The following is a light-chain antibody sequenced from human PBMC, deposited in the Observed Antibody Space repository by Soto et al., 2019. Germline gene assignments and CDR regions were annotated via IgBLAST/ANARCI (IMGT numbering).Light chain of an antibody. V-gene: IGKV3-20*01. CDR2: SAT. CDR3: QQYGSSPQT. Sequence: EIVLTQSPGTLSLSPGERATLSCRASQTVSQDYLAWFQHKPGQAPRLLMFSATSRAAGIPDRFSGSGSGTDFTLTISRLEPEDFAVYFCQQYGSSPQTFGQGTRVEIK. J-gene: IGKJ1*01. CDR1: QTVSQDY.